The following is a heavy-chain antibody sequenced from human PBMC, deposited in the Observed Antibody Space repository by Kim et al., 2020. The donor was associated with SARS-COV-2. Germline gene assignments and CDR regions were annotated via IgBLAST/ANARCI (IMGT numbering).Heavy chain of an antibody. CDR3: SRDLIQWFGELLSSYGMDV. CDR2: INPNSGGT. J-gene: IGHJ6*01. Sequence: ASVKVSCKASGYTFTGYYMHGVRQAPGQGLEWMGWINPNSGGTNYAQKFQGRVTMTRDTSISTAYMELSRLRSDDTAGDYWSRDLIQWFGELLSSYGMDV. D-gene: IGHD3-10*01. CDR1: GYTFTGYY. V-gene: IGHV1-2*02.